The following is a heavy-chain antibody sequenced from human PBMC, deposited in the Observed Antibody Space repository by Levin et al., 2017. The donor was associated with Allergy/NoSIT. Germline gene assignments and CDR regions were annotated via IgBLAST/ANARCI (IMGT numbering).Heavy chain of an antibody. Sequence: SQTLSLTCAISGDSVSSNGATWYWIRQSPSRGLEWLGRTYYRSKWYNDYAVSVKSRITINPDTSKNQFSLQLNSVTPEDTAIYYCARYLQDYLDYWGQGTLVTVSS. V-gene: IGHV6-1*01. J-gene: IGHJ4*02. CDR1: GDSVSSNGAT. CDR2: TYYRSKWYN. CDR3: ARYLQDYLDY.